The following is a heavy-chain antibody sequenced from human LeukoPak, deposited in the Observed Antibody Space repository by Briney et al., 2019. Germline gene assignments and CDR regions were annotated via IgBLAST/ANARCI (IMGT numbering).Heavy chain of an antibody. J-gene: IGHJ3*02. Sequence: GGSLRLSCAASGFTFSSYGMHWVRQAPGKGLEWVAVISYDGGNKYYADSVRGRFTISRDNSKNTLYLQMNSLRAEDTAVYYCAKERGCSGGSCYSAAFDIWGQGTMVTVSS. CDR2: ISYDGGNK. V-gene: IGHV3-30*18. CDR3: AKERGCSGGSCYSAAFDI. CDR1: GFTFSSYG. D-gene: IGHD2-15*01.